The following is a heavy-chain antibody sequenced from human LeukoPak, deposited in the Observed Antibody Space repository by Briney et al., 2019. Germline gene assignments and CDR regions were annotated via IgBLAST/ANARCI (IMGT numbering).Heavy chain of an antibody. CDR3: VKVLVTYAGDV. J-gene: IGHJ6*02. Sequence: GGSRRLSCAACGFSFSSYGMHWVRQAPDRGLEWVALISSDGTNKYYASPVKGRFTISRDNSKKTVYLQMSSLRGEETAVYYSVKVLVTYAGDVWGQRTTVTASS. CDR1: GFSFSSYG. D-gene: IGHD4-23*01. V-gene: IGHV3-30*18. CDR2: ISSDGTNK.